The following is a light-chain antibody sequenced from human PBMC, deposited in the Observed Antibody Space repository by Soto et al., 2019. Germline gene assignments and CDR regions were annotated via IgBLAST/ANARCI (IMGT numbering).Light chain of an antibody. CDR3: CSYAGSSSYV. Sequence: QSALTQPRSVSGSPGQSVTISCTGTSSDVGGYNYVSWYQHLPGKAPKLMIYDVIKRPSGVPDRFSVSKSGDTASLTISGLQAEDEADYYCCSYAGSSSYVFGTGTKVTVL. J-gene: IGLJ1*01. CDR1: SSDVGGYNY. CDR2: DVI. V-gene: IGLV2-11*01.